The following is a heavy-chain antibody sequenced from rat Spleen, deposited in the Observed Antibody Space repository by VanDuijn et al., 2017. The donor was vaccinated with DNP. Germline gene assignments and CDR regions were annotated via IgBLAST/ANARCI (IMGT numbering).Heavy chain of an antibody. Sequence: EVQLVESGGDLVQPGRSLKLSCVVSGFTFNNYWMTWIRQVPGRGLEWLASITSRGDTTYYPDSVKGRFTISRDNAQHTLYLQMDSLRSEDTATYYCARPDYWGQGIMVTVSS. CDR1: GFTFNNYW. CDR3: ARPDY. CDR2: ITSRGDTT. J-gene: IGHJ2*01. V-gene: IGHV5-31*01.